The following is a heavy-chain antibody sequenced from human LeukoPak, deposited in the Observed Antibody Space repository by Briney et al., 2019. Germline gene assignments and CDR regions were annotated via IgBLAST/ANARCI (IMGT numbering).Heavy chain of an antibody. V-gene: IGHV3-30*02. J-gene: IGHJ4*02. CDR3: AKGFYDFRNGYYTSFVY. Sequence: GGSLRLSCAASGFTFTSYGMHWVGQAPGKGLEWVAFIRCDGSNKYYADSVKGRFTISRDNSKNTLYLQMNSLRAEDTAVYYCAKGFYDFRNGYYTSFVYWGQGTLVTVSS. CDR2: IRCDGSNK. D-gene: IGHD3-3*01. CDR1: GFTFTSYG.